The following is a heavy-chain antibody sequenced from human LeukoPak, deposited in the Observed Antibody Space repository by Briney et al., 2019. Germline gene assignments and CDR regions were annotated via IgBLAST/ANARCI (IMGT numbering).Heavy chain of an antibody. V-gene: IGHV3-9*01. Sequence: PGRSLRLSCAASGFTFDDYAMHWVRQAPGKGLEWVSGISWNSGSIGYADSVKGRFTISRDNAKNSLYLQMNSLRAEDTAVYYCARGPPSPVPAAPRTNPYYYGMDVWGQGTTVTVSS. CDR3: ARGPPSPVPAAPRTNPYYYGMDV. D-gene: IGHD2-2*01. CDR1: GFTFDDYA. CDR2: ISWNSGSI. J-gene: IGHJ6*02.